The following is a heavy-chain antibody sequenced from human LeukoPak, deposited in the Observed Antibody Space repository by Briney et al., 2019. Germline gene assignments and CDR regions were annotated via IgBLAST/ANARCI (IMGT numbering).Heavy chain of an antibody. CDR2: IYYSGST. Sequence: SETLSLTCTVSGGSISSYYWSWIRQPPGKGLEWIGYIYYSGSTNYHPSLKSRVTISVDTSKNQFALKLSSVTAADTAVYYCARAGPMIVVVTDHDAFDIWGQGTMVTVSS. CDR3: ARAGPMIVVVTDHDAFDI. D-gene: IGHD3-22*01. J-gene: IGHJ3*02. CDR1: GGSISSYY. V-gene: IGHV4-59*01.